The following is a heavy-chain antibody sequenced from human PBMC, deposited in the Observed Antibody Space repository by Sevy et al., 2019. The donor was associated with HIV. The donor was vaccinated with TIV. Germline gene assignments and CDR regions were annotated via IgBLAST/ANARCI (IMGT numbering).Heavy chain of an antibody. J-gene: IGHJ6*02. D-gene: IGHD3-3*01. CDR2: IRYDGSNK. CDR1: GFTFSSYG. CDR3: AKVLPPSWSGYYNSGMDV. Sequence: GGSLRLSCAASGFTFSSYGMHWVRQAPGKGLEWVAFIRYDGSNKYYADSVKGRFTISRDNSKNTLYLQMNSLRAEGTGVYYCAKVLPPSWSGYYNSGMDVWGQGTTVTVSS. V-gene: IGHV3-30*02.